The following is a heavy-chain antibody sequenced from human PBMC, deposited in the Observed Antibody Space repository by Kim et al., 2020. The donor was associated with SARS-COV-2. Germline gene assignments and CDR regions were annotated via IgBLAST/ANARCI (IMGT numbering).Heavy chain of an antibody. J-gene: IGHJ3*02. Sequence: SVKGRFTISRDNSKNTLYLQMNSLRAEDTAVYYCAKDSRAFGVSASAFDIWGQGTMVTVSS. D-gene: IGHD3-16*01. V-gene: IGHV3-30*02. CDR3: AKDSRAFGVSASAFDI.